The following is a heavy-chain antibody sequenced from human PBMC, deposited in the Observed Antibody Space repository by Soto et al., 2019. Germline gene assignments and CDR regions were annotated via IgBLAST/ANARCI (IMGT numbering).Heavy chain of an antibody. D-gene: IGHD2-2*01. CDR2: INHSGST. CDR1: GGSFSGCY. Sequence: PSETLSLTCAVYGGSFSGCYWSWIRQPPGKGLEWIGEINHSGSTNYNPYLKSRVTISVDTSKNQLSLKLRSVTAADTAAYYCVRCRTITPTYRFDVWGQGNLVTVSS. V-gene: IGHV4-34*01. J-gene: IGHJ4*01. CDR3: VRCRTITPTYRFDV.